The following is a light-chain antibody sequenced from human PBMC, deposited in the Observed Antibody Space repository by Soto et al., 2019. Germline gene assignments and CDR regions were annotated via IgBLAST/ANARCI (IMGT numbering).Light chain of an antibody. Sequence: QSVLTQPPSVSGAPGQRVTISCTGSSSNIGAGYDVHWYKQLPGTAPKLLIYSNNQRPSGVPDRFSGSKSGTSASLAISGLQSEDEADYYCAAWDDSLNGPMFGGGTKLTVL. CDR2: SNN. J-gene: IGLJ3*02. V-gene: IGLV1-44*01. CDR1: SSNIGAGYD. CDR3: AAWDDSLNGPM.